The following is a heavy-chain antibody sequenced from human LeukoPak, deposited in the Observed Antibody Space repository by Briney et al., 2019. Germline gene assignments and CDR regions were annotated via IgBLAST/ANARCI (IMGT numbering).Heavy chain of an antibody. CDR1: GGSISSGDYY. D-gene: IGHD3-22*01. CDR2: IYYSGST. Sequence: SETLSLTCTVSGGSISSGDYYWSWIRQPPGKGLEWIGYIYYSGSTYYNPSLKGRVTISVDTSKNQFSLKLSSVTAADTAVYYCARSLLDYYDSSGYYAFDIWGQGTMVTVSS. CDR3: ARSLLDYYDSSGYYAFDI. J-gene: IGHJ3*02. V-gene: IGHV4-30-4*01.